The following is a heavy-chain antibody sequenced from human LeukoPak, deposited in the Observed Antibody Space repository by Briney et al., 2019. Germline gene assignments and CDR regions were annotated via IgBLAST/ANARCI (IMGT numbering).Heavy chain of an antibody. J-gene: IGHJ5*02. D-gene: IGHD6-13*01. CDR2: IKDDGTVK. V-gene: IGHV3-7*03. CDR1: GFTFSEYY. CDR3: AGPNWYVSSP. Sequence: GGSLRLSCAASGFTFSEYYMSWVRQAPGKGLEWLANIKDDGTVKYYVDSVKGRFTISRDNARNSLYLQINSLRAEDTDVYYCAGPNWYVSSPWGQGTLVTVSS.